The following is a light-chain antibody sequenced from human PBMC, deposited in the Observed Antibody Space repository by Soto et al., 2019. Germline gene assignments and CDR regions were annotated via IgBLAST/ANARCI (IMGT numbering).Light chain of an antibody. CDR3: ATWDDSLSGFYV. Sequence: QPVLTQPPSVSATPGQRVTVSCSGSTSNIGSNSVHWVQHLPGTAPKLLIYNNNQRPSGVPDRFSGSKSGTSASLAISGLQSEDEADYYCATWDDSLSGFYVFGTGTQLTVL. J-gene: IGLJ1*01. CDR1: TSNIGSNS. CDR2: NNN. V-gene: IGLV1-44*01.